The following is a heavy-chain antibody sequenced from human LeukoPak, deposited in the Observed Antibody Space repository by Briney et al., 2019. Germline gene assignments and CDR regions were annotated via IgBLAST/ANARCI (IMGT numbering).Heavy chain of an antibody. V-gene: IGHV4-4*07. CDR1: GGSITSYY. CDR2: IYSRGST. D-gene: IGHD1-14*01. Sequence: PSETLSLTCTVSGGSITSYYWSWIRQSAGKGLEWIGRIYSRGSTNYNPSLKSRVTMSVDTSKNQFSLKLSSVTAADTAVYYCARDPDGPLPWFDPWGQGTLVTVSS. CDR3: ARDPDGPLPWFDP. J-gene: IGHJ5*02.